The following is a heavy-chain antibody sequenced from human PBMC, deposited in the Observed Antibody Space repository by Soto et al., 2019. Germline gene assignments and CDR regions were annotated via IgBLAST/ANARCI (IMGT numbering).Heavy chain of an antibody. J-gene: IGHJ4*02. CDR3: ASGYGDYFDY. D-gene: IGHD4-17*01. CDR2: IYYSGST. Sequence: PSETLSLTCTVSGGSISSRSYYWGWLRQPPGKGLEWIGYIYYSGSTNYNPSLKSRVTISVDTSKNQFSLKLSSVTAADTAVYYCASGYGDYFDYWGQGTLVTVSS. CDR1: GGSISSRSYY. V-gene: IGHV4-61*05.